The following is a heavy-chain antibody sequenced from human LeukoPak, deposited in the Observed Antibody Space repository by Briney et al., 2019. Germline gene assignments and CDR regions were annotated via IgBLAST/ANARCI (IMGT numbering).Heavy chain of an antibody. CDR1: GFTFSSYA. J-gene: IGHJ4*02. Sequence: GGSLRLSCAASGFTFSSYAMHWVRQAPGKGLEWVAVISYDGSNKYYADSVKGRFTISRDNSKNTLYLQMNGLRAEDTAVYYCARSRVVVAATIPDWGQGTLVTVSS. CDR2: ISYDGSNK. D-gene: IGHD2-15*01. CDR3: ARSRVVVAATIPD. V-gene: IGHV3-30-3*01.